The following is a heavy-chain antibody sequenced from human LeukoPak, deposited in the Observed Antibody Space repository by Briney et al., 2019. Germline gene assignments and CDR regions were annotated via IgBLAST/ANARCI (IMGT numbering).Heavy chain of an antibody. CDR1: GGSISSGGYY. D-gene: IGHD3-9*01. V-gene: IGHV4-31*03. J-gene: IGHJ3*02. CDR2: IYYSGST. CDR3: ARGRALTLRYFAKGAFDI. Sequence: PSETLSLTCTVSGGSISSGGYYWSWIRQHPGKGLEWIGYIYYSGSTYYNPSLKSRVTISVDTSKNQFSLKLSSVTAADTAVYYCARGRALTLRYFAKGAFDIWGQGTMVTVSS.